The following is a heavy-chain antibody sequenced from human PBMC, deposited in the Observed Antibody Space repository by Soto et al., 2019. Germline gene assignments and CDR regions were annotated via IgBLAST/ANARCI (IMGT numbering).Heavy chain of an antibody. CDR2: ISYDGSNK. J-gene: IGHJ6*02. Sequence: PVGSLRLSCAASGFTFSSYGMHWVRQAPGKGLEWVAVISYDGSNKYYADSVKGRFTISRDNSKNTLYLQMNSLRAEDTAVYYCAKALTAMERYYYYGMDVWGQGTTVTVSS. D-gene: IGHD5-18*01. CDR3: AKALTAMERYYYYGMDV. V-gene: IGHV3-30*18. CDR1: GFTFSSYG.